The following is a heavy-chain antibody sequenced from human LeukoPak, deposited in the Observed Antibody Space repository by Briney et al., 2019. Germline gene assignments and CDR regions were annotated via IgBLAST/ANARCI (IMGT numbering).Heavy chain of an antibody. CDR1: GFTFSRYS. CDR3: AHRHCSSTSCSPYYYYYYYMDV. V-gene: IGHV3-23*01. J-gene: IGHJ6*03. Sequence: PGGSLRLSCGVSGFTFSRYSMSWVRQAPGKGLEWVSAISGSGGSTYYADSVKGRFTISRDNSKNTLYLQMNSLRAEDTAVYYCAHRHCSSTSCSPYYYYYYYMDVWGKGTTVTVSS. D-gene: IGHD2-2*01. CDR2: ISGSGGST.